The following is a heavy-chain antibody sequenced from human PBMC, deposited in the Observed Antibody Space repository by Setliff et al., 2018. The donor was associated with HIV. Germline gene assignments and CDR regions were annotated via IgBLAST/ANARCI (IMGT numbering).Heavy chain of an antibody. CDR1: GASITSHF. V-gene: IGHV4-59*11. Sequence: PSETLSLTCSVSGASITSHFWSWIRQSPGKGLEWIGEINDRGTTNYNPSFKSRVTISVDTSKNQFSLKLSSVTAADTAVYYCAGEAWTSYRSSSGYYYYYMDVWGKGTTVTVSS. CDR3: AGEAWTSYRSSSGYYYYYMDV. D-gene: IGHD6-6*01. J-gene: IGHJ6*03. CDR2: INDRGTT.